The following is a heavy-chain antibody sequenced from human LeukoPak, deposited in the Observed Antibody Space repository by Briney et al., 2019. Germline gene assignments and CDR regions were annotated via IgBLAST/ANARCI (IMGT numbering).Heavy chain of an antibody. D-gene: IGHD2-2*01. Sequence: GGSLRLSCAASGFSFSDYGMHWVRQAPGKGLEWVAFIRYDGTDKYYADSVKGRFTISRDNSKNTLYLQMNSLRPEDTAVYYCARDKLPAPWDGMDVWGQGTTVTVSS. CDR2: IRYDGTDK. V-gene: IGHV3-30*02. CDR1: GFSFSDYG. CDR3: ARDKLPAPWDGMDV. J-gene: IGHJ6*02.